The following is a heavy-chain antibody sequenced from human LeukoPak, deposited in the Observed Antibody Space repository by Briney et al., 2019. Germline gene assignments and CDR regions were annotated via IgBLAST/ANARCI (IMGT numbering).Heavy chain of an antibody. D-gene: IGHD3-22*01. J-gene: IGHJ3*02. Sequence: GRSLRLSCAASGFTFISYGMHWVRQSPGRGLEWVSFLSFDGSNEFYADSLKGRFTISRDNSKNTLYLQMNSLRAEDTAVYYCARIFPFDSSGYYQDAFDIWGQGTMVTVSS. CDR1: GFTFISYG. CDR2: LSFDGSNE. V-gene: IGHV3-30*03. CDR3: ARIFPFDSSGYYQDAFDI.